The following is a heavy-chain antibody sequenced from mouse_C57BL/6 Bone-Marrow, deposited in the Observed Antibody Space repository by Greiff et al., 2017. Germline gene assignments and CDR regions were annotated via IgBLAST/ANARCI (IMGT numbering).Heavy chain of an antibody. J-gene: IGHJ2*01. Sequence: VQLQQSGAELVRPGASVKLSCKASGYTFTDYYINWVKQRPGQGLEWIARIYPGSGNTYYNEKFKGKATLTAEKSSSTAYMQLSSLTSEDSAVYFCARERLLDYWGQGTTLTVSS. CDR2: IYPGSGNT. CDR1: GYTFTDYY. CDR3: ARERLLDY. V-gene: IGHV1-76*01.